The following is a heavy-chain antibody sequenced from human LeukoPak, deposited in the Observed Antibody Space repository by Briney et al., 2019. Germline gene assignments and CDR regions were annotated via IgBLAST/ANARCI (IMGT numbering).Heavy chain of an antibody. CDR2: IYPGDSDT. CDR3: KTAYDILTGYYMEVAFDI. Sequence: GESLKISCKGSGYSFTSYWIGWVRQMPGKGLDWMGIIYPGDSDTGYSPSFQDQVTISADKSISTAYLQWSSLKASDFVFFKQKTAYDILTGYYMEVAFDIWGQGTMVTVSS. J-gene: IGHJ3*02. D-gene: IGHD3-9*01. CDR1: GYSFTSYW. V-gene: IGHV5-51*01.